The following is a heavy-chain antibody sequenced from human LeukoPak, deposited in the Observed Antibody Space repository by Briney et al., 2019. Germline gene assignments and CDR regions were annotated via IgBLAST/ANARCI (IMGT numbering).Heavy chain of an antibody. Sequence: SETLSLTCTVSGGSISSGSYYWRWLRQPAGKGLEWIGRIYTSGSTNYNPSLKSRVTISVDTSKNQFSLKLSSVTAADTAVYYCARGYSYALSTDPYYYFDYWGQGTLVTVSS. CDR1: GGSISSGSYY. CDR2: IYTSGST. D-gene: IGHD5-18*01. V-gene: IGHV4-61*02. CDR3: ARGYSYALSTDPYYYFDY. J-gene: IGHJ4*02.